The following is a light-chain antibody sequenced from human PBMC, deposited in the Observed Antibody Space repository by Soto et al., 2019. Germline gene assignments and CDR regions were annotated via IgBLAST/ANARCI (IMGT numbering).Light chain of an antibody. Sequence: EIVLTQSPATLSLSPWERATLSCRASQIVSSYLAWYQQKPGQAPRLLIYDASNRATGIPARFSGSGSGTDFSLSISSLRPDDFGVYYCQQRSNWPTWTFGQGTKVDIK. J-gene: IGKJ1*01. V-gene: IGKV3-11*01. CDR2: DAS. CDR3: QQRSNWPTWT. CDR1: QIVSSY.